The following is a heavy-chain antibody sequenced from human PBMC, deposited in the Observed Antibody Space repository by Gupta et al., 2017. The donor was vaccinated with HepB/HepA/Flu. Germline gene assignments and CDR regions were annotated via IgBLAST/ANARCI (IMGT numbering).Heavy chain of an antibody. D-gene: IGHD3-22*01. Sequence: QLQLQESGPGLVKPSETLSLTCTVSGGSISSSSYYWGWIRQPPGKGLEWIGSIYYSGSTYYNPSLKSRVTISVDTSKNQFSLKLSSVTAADTAVYYCARREYYYDSSGYYFDYWGQGTLVTVSS. V-gene: IGHV4-39*01. CDR2: IYYSGST. CDR3: ARREYYYDSSGYYFDY. J-gene: IGHJ4*02. CDR1: GGSISSSSYY.